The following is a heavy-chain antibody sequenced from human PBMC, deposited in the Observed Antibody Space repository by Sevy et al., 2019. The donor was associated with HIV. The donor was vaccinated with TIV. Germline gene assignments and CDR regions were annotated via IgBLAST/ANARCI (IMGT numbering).Heavy chain of an antibody. CDR1: GFTFSSYS. D-gene: IGHD1-7*01. CDR3: ARVTGTTLRYYFDY. Sequence: GGSLRLSCAASGFTFSSYSMNWVRQAPGKGLEWVSYISSSSSTIYYADSVKGRFTISRDNAKNSLYLQMNSLRAEETAVYYCARVTGTTLRYYFDYWGQGTLVTVSS. CDR2: ISSSSSTI. V-gene: IGHV3-48*01. J-gene: IGHJ4*02.